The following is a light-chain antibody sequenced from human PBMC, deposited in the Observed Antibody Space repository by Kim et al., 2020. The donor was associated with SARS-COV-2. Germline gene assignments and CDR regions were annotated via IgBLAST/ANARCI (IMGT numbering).Light chain of an antibody. CDR1: QSISSNY. V-gene: IGKV3-20*01. J-gene: IGKJ2*01. Sequence: ILLTQSPGTLSLSPGERATLSCRASQSISSNYLAWYQQRPGQAPRLLIYGAFDRATGVPDRFSGSGSGTDFTLTISRLEPEDFVMYYCQNYGSSTPYTFGQGTKLEI. CDR2: GAF. CDR3: QNYGSSTPYT.